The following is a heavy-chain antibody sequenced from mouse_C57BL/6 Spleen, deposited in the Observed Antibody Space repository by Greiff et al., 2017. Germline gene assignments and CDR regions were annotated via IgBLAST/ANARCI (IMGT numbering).Heavy chain of an antibody. J-gene: IGHJ2*01. Sequence: QVQLQQSGAELVRPGASVKLSCKASGYTFTDYYINWVKQRPGQGLEWIARIYPGSGNTYYNEKFKGKATLTAEKSSSTAYMQLSSLTSEDSAVYFCAREAGTWYFDYWGQGTTLTVSS. CDR3: AREAGTWYFDY. V-gene: IGHV1-76*01. D-gene: IGHD4-1*01. CDR1: GYTFTDYY. CDR2: IYPGSGNT.